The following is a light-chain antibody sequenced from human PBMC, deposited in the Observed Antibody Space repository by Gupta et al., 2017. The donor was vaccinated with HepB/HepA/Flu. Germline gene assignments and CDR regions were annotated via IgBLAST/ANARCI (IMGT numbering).Light chain of an antibody. Sequence: QPVLSQSSSASASLGSSVKLTCTLSSGHSSYIIAWHQQQPGKAPRYLMKLEGSGSYNKGSGVPDRFSGSSSGADRYLTISNRQSEDEADYSCETWESTTQVFGTGTKVTVL. CDR2: LEGSGSY. CDR3: ETWESTTQV. J-gene: IGLJ1*01. CDR1: SGHSSYI. V-gene: IGLV4-60*03.